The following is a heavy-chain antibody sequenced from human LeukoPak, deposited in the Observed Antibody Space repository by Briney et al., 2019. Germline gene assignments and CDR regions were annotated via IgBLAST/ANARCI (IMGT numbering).Heavy chain of an antibody. D-gene: IGHD2-21*02. V-gene: IGHV3-33*06. CDR2: IWYDGSNK. Sequence: GGSLRLSCAASGFTFRNYGMNWVRQAPGKGLEWVTIIWYDGSNKYYADSVKGRFIISRDNSKNTLYLQMNSLRAEDTAVYYCAKSVTAYCGGDCPLDYWGQGTLVTVSS. J-gene: IGHJ4*02. CDR1: GFTFRNYG. CDR3: AKSVTAYCGGDCPLDY.